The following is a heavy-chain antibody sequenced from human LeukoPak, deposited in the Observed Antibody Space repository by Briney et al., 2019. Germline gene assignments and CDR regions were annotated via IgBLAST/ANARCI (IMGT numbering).Heavy chain of an antibody. V-gene: IGHV1-18*01. CDR3: AREYDILTGYVVFDY. CDR2: ISAYNGNT. J-gene: IGHJ4*02. CDR1: GYTFTSYG. D-gene: IGHD3-9*01. Sequence: ASVKVSCKASGYTFTSYGISWVRQAPGQGLEWMGWISAYNGNTNYAQKLQGRVTMTTDASTSTAYMELRSLRSDDTAVYYCAREYDILTGYVVFDYWGQGTLVTVSS.